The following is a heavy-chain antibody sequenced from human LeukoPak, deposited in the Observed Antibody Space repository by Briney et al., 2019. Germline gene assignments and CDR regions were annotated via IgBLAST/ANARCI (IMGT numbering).Heavy chain of an antibody. J-gene: IGHJ4*02. CDR2: ISSSSSYI. CDR3: ARDPLYTMRGPFDY. CDR1: GFTFSSYS. D-gene: IGHD3-22*01. Sequence: TGGSLRLSCAASGFTFSSYSMNWVRQAPGKGLEWVSSISSSSSYIYYADSVKGRFTISRDNAKNSLYLQMNSLRAEDTAVYYCARDPLYTMRGPFDYWGQGTLVTVSS. V-gene: IGHV3-21*04.